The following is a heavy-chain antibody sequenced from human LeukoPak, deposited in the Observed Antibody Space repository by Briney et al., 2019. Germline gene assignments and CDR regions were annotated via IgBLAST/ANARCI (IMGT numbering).Heavy chain of an antibody. D-gene: IGHD4-17*01. CDR1: GFTVSSNY. CDR2: IYSGGST. V-gene: IGHV3-53*01. J-gene: IGHJ4*02. Sequence: GGSLRLSCAASGFTVSSNYMSWVRQAPGKGLEWVSVIYSGGSTYYADSVKGRFTISRDNSKNTLYLQMNSLRAEDTAVYYCARAFPGDPPYYFDYWGRGTLVTVS. CDR3: ARAFPGDPPYYFDY.